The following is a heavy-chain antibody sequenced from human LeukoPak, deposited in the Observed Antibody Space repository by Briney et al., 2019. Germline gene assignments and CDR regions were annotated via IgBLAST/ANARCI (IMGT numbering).Heavy chain of an antibody. CDR3: ARAPSRSPSNWFDP. CDR2: ISSSSSYI. CDR1: GFTFSSYS. V-gene: IGHV3-21*01. Sequence: GGSLRLSCAASGFTFSSYSMNWVRQAPGKGLEWVSSISSSSSYIYYADSVKGRFTISRDNAKNSLYLRMNSLRAEDTAVYYCARAPSRSPSNWFDPWGQGTLVTVSS. J-gene: IGHJ5*02.